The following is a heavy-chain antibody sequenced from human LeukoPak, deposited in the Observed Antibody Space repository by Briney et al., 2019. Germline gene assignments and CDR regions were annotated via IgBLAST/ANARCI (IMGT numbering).Heavy chain of an antibody. D-gene: IGHD1-14*01. V-gene: IGHV3-53*01. CDR3: ARDPAAGRLRD. CDR1: GFSVSSTY. CDR2: IYSDGST. Sequence: RGSLRLSCAASGFSVSSTYMSSVRQAPGKGLEWVSIIYSDGSTYYADSVKGRFTISRDNSQNTLSLQMNSLRAEDTAVYYCARDPAAGRLRDWGQGTLVTVSS. J-gene: IGHJ4*02.